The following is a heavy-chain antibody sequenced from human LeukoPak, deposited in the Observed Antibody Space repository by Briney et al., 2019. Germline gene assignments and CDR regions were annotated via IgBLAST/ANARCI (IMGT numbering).Heavy chain of an antibody. CDR2: ISSSSSYI. V-gene: IGHV3-21*01. D-gene: IGHD2-2*01. CDR1: GFTFSSYS. J-gene: IGHJ4*02. Sequence: GGSLRLSCAASGFTFSSYSMNWVRQAPGKGLEWVSSISSSSSYIYYADSVKGRFTISRDNAKNSLYLQMNSLRAEDTAVYYCARGDIVVVPARFDYWGQGTLVTVSS. CDR3: ARGDIVVVPARFDY.